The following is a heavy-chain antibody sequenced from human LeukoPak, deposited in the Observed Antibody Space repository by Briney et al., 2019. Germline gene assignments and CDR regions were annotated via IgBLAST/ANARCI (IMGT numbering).Heavy chain of an antibody. J-gene: IGHJ4*02. D-gene: IGHD2-15*01. Sequence: PSETLSLTCTVSGDSISTYLWSWIRQAPGRGLEWLGYFYNSGDTKLNPSLKSRVTISVDTPKNQYSLKMSSLTTADTAVYFCARLGFYSGYFDHRGQGILVTVSS. CDR2: FYNSGDT. CDR3: ARLGFYSGYFDH. CDR1: GDSISTYL. V-gene: IGHV4-59*01.